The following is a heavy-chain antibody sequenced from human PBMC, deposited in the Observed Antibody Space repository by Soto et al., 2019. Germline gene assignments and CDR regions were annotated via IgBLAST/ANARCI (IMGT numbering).Heavy chain of an antibody. CDR2: ISGSGGST. D-gene: IGHD2-8*01. V-gene: IGHV3-23*01. CDR3: AKGKLDCTNGVCSDYYYGMDV. J-gene: IGHJ6*02. CDR1: GFTFSSYA. Sequence: GGSLGLSCAASGFTFSSYAMSWVRQAPGKGLEWVSAISGSGGSTYYADSAKGRFTISRDNSKNTLYLQMNSLRAEDTAVYYCAKGKLDCTNGVCSDYYYGMDVWGQGTTVTVSS.